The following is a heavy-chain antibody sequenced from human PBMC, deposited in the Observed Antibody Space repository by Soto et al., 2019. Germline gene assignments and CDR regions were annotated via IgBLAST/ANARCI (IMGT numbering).Heavy chain of an antibody. D-gene: IGHD6-13*01. J-gene: IGHJ4*02. CDR3: ASDQSSSHHFDY. CDR2: INAGNGNT. V-gene: IGHV1-3*01. Sequence: ASVKVSCKASGYTFTSYAMHWVRQAPGQRLEWMGWINAGNGNTKYSQKFQGRVTITRDTSASTAYMELSSLRSEDTAVYYCASDQSSSHHFDYWGQGTLVTVSS. CDR1: GYTFTSYA.